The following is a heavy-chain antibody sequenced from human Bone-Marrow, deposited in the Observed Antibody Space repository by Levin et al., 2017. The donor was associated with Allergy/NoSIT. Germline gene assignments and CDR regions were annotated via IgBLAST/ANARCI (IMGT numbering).Heavy chain of an antibody. D-gene: IGHD6-13*01. CDR3: AKEIEWGGGGSWDMDAFSI. V-gene: IGHV3-9*01. CDR2: ISRDGANI. J-gene: IGHJ3*02. CDR1: GFIFDEYA. Sequence: GGSLRLSCAASGFIFDEYAMHWVRQAPGKGLEWVSGISRDGANIAYADSVKGRFTISRDNAKSSLYLQMNSLRAEDTALYYCAKEIEWGGGGSWDMDAFSIWGQGTMVSVSS.